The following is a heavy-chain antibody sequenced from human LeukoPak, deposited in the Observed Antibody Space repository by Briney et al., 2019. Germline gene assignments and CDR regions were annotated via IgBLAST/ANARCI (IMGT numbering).Heavy chain of an antibody. D-gene: IGHD2-8*01. Sequence: GGSLRLSCAASGFTFSRYSMNWVRQAPGKGLEWVSSISISSNYIYYTDSVKGRFTISRDNSKNTLYLQMNSLRAEDTAVYYCAKDQGVNFFDYWGQGTLVTVSS. CDR3: AKDQGVNFFDY. V-gene: IGHV3-21*01. CDR2: ISISSNYI. CDR1: GFTFSRYS. J-gene: IGHJ4*02.